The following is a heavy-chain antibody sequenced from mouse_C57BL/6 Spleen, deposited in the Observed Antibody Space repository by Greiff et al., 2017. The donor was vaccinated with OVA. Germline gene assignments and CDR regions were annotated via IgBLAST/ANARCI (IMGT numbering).Heavy chain of an antibody. Sequence: VQLQQPGAELVMPGASVKLSCKASGYTFTSYWMHWVKQRPGQGLEWIGEIDPSDSYTNYNQKFKGNSTLTVDKSSSPAYMQLISLTSEDSAVYYCARGGGDSFAYWGQGPLVTVSA. V-gene: IGHV1-69*01. CDR1: GYTFTSYW. CDR3: ARGGGDSFAY. CDR2: IDPSDSYT. J-gene: IGHJ3*01. D-gene: IGHD1-1*02.